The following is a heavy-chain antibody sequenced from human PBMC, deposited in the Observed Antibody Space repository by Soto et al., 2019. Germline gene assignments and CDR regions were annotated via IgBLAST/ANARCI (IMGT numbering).Heavy chain of an antibody. CDR3: VTTRGGWHLDY. CDR1: GGSIRSSY. Sequence: SETLSLTCTVSGGSIRSSYWSWIRQRPGKGLEWIGFIFHSGSTNYNPSLKSRVTISVDTTKNKFSLKMCSAIAADTTVYYCVTTRGGWHLDYWGQGTLVTVSS. CDR2: IFHSGST. V-gene: IGHV4-59*01. J-gene: IGHJ4*02. D-gene: IGHD6-19*01.